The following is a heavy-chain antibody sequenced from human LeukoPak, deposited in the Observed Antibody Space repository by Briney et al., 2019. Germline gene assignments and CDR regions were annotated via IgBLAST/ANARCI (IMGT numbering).Heavy chain of an antibody. CDR3: SFSLNY. CDR2: IKEDGSEK. Sequence: PGRSLRLSCAASGFTYSRYCMSWVRQAPGKGLEWVANIKEDGSEKYYVDSVKGRFFISRDNSKNTLSLQMNSLRPEDTAVYYCSFSLNYWGQGTLVTVSS. J-gene: IGHJ4*01. CDR1: GFTYSRYC. V-gene: IGHV3-7*01.